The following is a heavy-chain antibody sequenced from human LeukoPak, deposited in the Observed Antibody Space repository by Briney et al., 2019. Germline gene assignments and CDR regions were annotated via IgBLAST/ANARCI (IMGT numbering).Heavy chain of an antibody. J-gene: IGHJ4*02. V-gene: IGHV1-18*04. D-gene: IGHD1-1*01. CDR1: GYNFVQYG. CDR2: ISPYLGNT. Sequence: GASVKVSCKASGYNFVQYGFSWVRQAPGQGREWMAWISPYLGNTVFAQRFQDRITLTTDTSTTTAYMELRSLISNDTAVYYCARDDVDNALDYWGQGTPVTVSS. CDR3: ARDDVDNALDY.